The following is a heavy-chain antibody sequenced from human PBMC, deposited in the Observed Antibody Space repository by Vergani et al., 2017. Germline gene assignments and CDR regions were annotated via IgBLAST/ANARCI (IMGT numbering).Heavy chain of an antibody. V-gene: IGHV1-69*02. CDR2: IIPILGIA. D-gene: IGHD5-18*01. Sequence: QVQLVQSGAEVKKPGSSVKVSCKASGGTFSSYTISWVRQAPGQGLEWMGRIIPILGIANYAQKFQGRVTITADKSTSTAYMELSSLRSEDTAVYYCARARIQLYSSETDWGQGTLVAVSS. CDR3: ARARIQLYSSETD. J-gene: IGHJ4*02. CDR1: GGTFSSYT.